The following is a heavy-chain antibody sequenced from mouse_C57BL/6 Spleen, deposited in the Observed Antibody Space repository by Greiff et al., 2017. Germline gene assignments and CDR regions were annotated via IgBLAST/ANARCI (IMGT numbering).Heavy chain of an antibody. Sequence: QVQLKQSGAELARPGASVKLSCKASGYTFTSYGISWVKQRTGQGLEWIGEIYPRSGNTYYNEKFKGKATLTADKSSSTAYMELRSLTSEDSAVYFCAETANWGEGFAYWGQGTLVTVSA. J-gene: IGHJ3*01. CDR3: AETANWGEGFAY. CDR1: GYTFTSYG. D-gene: IGHD4-1*01. V-gene: IGHV1-81*01. CDR2: IYPRSGNT.